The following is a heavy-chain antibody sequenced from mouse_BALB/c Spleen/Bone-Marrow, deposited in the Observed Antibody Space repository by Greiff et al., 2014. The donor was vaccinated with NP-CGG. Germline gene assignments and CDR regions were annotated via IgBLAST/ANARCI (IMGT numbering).Heavy chain of an antibody. CDR3: ARDKNYGSYWYFDV. Sequence: EVQVVESGGGLVQPGGSLRLSCATSGFTFTDYYMSWVRQPPGKALEWLGFIRNKANGYTTEYSASVKGRFTISRDNSQSILYLQMNTLRAEDSATYYCARDKNYGSYWYFDVWGAGTRVTVSS. CDR1: GFTFTDYY. CDR2: IRNKANGYTT. D-gene: IGHD2-1*01. V-gene: IGHV7-3*02. J-gene: IGHJ1*01.